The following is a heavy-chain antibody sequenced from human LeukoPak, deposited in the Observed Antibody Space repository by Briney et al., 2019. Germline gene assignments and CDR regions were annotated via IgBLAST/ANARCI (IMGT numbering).Heavy chain of an antibody. Sequence: SQTLSLTCAISGDSVSSNSAAWNWIRQSPSRGLEWLGRTYYKSKWYNNYAVSVKSRISINPDTSKNQFSLQLNSLTPEDMAVYFCARARDYGDISFDYWGQGTLVTVSS. CDR3: ARARDYGDISFDY. J-gene: IGHJ4*02. CDR2: TYYKSKWYN. CDR1: GDSVSSNSAA. D-gene: IGHD4-17*01. V-gene: IGHV6-1*01.